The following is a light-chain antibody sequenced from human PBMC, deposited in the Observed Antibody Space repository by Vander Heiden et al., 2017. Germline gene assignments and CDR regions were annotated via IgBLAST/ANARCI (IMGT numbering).Light chain of an antibody. CDR2: LGS. CDR1: QSPLHCNGYNY. V-gene: IGKV2-28*01. Sequence: IVMTQSPLSLHVTPGEPASISCRSSQSPLHCNGYNYLDWYLQKPGQSPQLLIYLGSNRASGVPDRFSGSGSGTDFTLKISRVEAEDVGVYYCMQALQTHTFGQGTKLEIK. J-gene: IGKJ2*01. CDR3: MQALQTHT.